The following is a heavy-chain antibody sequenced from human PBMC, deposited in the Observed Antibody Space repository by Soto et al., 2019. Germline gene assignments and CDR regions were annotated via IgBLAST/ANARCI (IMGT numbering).Heavy chain of an antibody. Sequence: GGSLRLSCAASGFTFDDYAMHWVRQAPGKDLEWVSGISWNSGSIGYADSVKGRFTISRDNAKNSLYLQMNSLRAEDTALYYCAKDLSGVGANSDRWGQGTLVTVSS. CDR3: AKDLSGVGANSDR. V-gene: IGHV3-9*01. J-gene: IGHJ5*02. CDR1: GFTFDDYA. CDR2: ISWNSGSI. D-gene: IGHD1-26*01.